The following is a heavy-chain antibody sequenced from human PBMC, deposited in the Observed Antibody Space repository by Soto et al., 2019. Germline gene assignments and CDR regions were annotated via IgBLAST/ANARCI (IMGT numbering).Heavy chain of an antibody. J-gene: IGHJ4*02. CDR1: DGSIVDHY. CDR2: INHSGST. D-gene: IGHD3-22*01. V-gene: IGHV4-34*01. CDR3: ARGCLGNMMIVVVITAFDY. Sequence: LTSTVYDGSIVDHYWSWISHPKGKGLEWIGEINHSGSTNYNPSLKSRVTISVDTSKNQFSLKLSSVTAADTAVYYCARGCLGNMMIVVVITAFDYWGQRPLVTVSS.